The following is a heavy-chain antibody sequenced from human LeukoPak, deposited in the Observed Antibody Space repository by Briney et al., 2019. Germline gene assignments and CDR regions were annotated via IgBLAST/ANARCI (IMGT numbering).Heavy chain of an antibody. CDR3: ARGLLPYSSGRVIFDY. CDR2: IYSGGST. CDR1: GFTVSSNY. D-gene: IGHD6-19*01. V-gene: IGHV3-66*01. J-gene: IGHJ4*02. Sequence: GGSLRLSCAASGFTVSSNYMSWVRQAPGKGLEWVSVIYSGGSTYYADSVKGRFTISRDNSKNTLYLQMNSLRAEDTAVYYCARGLLPYSSGRVIFDYWGQGTLVTVSS.